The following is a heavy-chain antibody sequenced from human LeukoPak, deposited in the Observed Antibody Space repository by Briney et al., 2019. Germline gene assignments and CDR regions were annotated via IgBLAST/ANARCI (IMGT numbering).Heavy chain of an antibody. CDR3: ARDRDRRYLDY. D-gene: IGHD1-14*01. CDR1: GFTFSSYA. V-gene: IGHV3-30*09. J-gene: IGHJ4*02. Sequence: QPGRLLRLSCAASGFTFSSYAMHFVREAPGKRLGWAAVISYDGSNKYYAGSVKGRFAISRDNSKSALYLQMNSLRAEDTAVYYCARDRDRRYLDYWGQGTLVTVSS. CDR2: ISYDGSNK.